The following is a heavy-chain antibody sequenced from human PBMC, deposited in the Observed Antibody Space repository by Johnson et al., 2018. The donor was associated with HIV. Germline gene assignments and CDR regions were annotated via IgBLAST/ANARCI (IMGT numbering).Heavy chain of an antibody. CDR1: GFTFSNYG. Sequence: QVQLVESGGGVVQPGGSLTLSCAASGFTFSNYGMHWDSQAPGKGLEWVAFIQSDGKIKFYADSVKGRFTSSRDNAKNSLYLQMNSLRAEDTALYYCARGRDSSGNGGACGVWGQGTMITVSS. J-gene: IGHJ3*01. V-gene: IGHV3-30*02. D-gene: IGHD1-26*01. CDR2: IQSDGKIK. CDR3: ARGRDSSGNGGACGV.